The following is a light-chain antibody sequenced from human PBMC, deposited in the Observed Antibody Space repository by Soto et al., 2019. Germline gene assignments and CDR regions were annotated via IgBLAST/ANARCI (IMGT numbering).Light chain of an antibody. CDR3: QQYHSSPYT. Sequence: IVMTQSPDSLAVSLGERATINCKSSQSILHRSKNYLVWYQQKPGQPPKLLIYWPSTRGSGVPDRFSGSGSATDFTLTISSLQAEDVAVYYCQQYHSSPYTFGQGTKLEIK. V-gene: IGKV4-1*01. J-gene: IGKJ2*01. CDR2: WPS. CDR1: QSILHRSKNY.